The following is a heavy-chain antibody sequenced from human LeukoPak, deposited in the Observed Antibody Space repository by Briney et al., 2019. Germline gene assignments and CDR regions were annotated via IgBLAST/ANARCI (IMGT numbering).Heavy chain of an antibody. J-gene: IGHJ3*02. V-gene: IGHV3-7*01. CDR2: IKQDGRDK. CDR1: GFTSSNHW. CDR3: ARDYCSSTSCHDVFDI. D-gene: IGHD2-2*01. Sequence: GGSLRLSCAASGFTSSNHWMMWVRQAPGRGLEWVATIKQDGRDKYYMDSVTGRFTISRDNDKNSLYLQLNSLGAEDTAMYYCARDYCSSTSCHDVFDIWGQGTMVSVPS.